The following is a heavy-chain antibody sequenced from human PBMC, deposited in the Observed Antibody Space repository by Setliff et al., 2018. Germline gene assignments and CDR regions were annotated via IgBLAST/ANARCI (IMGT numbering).Heavy chain of an antibody. CDR1: GYIFTTYA. D-gene: IGHD6-13*01. CDR3: ATGSLVAAGTGH. J-gene: IGHJ4*02. V-gene: IGHV7-4-1*02. Sequence: ASVKVSCKASGYIFTTYAIGWMRQAPGQGPEWMGWINTNTGNPSYAQGFTGRFVFSLDPSVSTAYLQISSLKAEDTALYYCATGSLVAAGTGHWGQGTLVTVSS. CDR2: INTNTGNP.